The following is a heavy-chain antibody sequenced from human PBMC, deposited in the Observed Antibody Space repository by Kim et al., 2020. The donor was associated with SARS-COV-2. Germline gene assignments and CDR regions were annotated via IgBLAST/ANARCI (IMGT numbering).Heavy chain of an antibody. J-gene: IGHJ3*02. CDR2: IYPGDSDT. D-gene: IGHD1-26*01. CDR1: GYSFTSYW. V-gene: IGHV5-51*01. Sequence: GESLKISCKGSGYSFTSYWIGWVRQMPGKGLEWMGIIYPGDSDTRYSPSFQGQVTISADKSISTSYLQWSSLKASDTAMYYCARQEYSGSYEWAFDIWGQGTMVTVSS. CDR3: ARQEYSGSYEWAFDI.